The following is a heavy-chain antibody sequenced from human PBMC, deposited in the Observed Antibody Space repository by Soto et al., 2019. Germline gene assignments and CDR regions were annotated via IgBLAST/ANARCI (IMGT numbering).Heavy chain of an antibody. Sequence: QVQVLESGPRLVRPSETLSLTCIVSVDSITSGTYYWSWIRQTPGKGLEHIGYIYDTGNTFYNPSLRGRLTISIDTSKKEVSLKLNSLTAADTAIYYCATAVHLGDYEGSWGQGALVTVSS. D-gene: IGHD4-17*01. J-gene: IGHJ4*02. CDR1: VDSITSGTYY. CDR2: IYDTGNT. CDR3: ATAVHLGDYEGS. V-gene: IGHV4-31*03.